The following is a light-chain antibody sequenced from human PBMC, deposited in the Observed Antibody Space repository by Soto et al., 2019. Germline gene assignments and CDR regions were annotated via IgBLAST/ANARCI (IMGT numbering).Light chain of an antibody. CDR1: QTISSC. Sequence: DIQMTQSPSNLSGSGGDRGTITCRASQTISSCVDWYQQKPGKAPKLLIYKASTLKSGVPSRFRGSGSGTEFTLTLSSLQPDDFATYYCQPYNSSSEAFGQGTKVDIK. CDR3: QPYNSSSEA. CDR2: KAS. V-gene: IGKV1-5*03. J-gene: IGKJ1*01.